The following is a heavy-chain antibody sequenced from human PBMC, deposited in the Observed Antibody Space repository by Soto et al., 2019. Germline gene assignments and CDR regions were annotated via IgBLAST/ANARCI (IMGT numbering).Heavy chain of an antibody. Sequence: QVQLQESGPGLVKPSGTLSLTCAVSGGSISSSNWWSWVRQPPGKGLEWIGEIYHSGSTNYNPSLESRVTISVDKAKNQFSLKLSSVTAADTAVYYCARDAEGYCSGGSCYTNWFDPWGQGTLVTVSS. D-gene: IGHD2-15*01. J-gene: IGHJ5*02. V-gene: IGHV4-4*02. CDR1: GGSISSSNW. CDR3: ARDAEGYCSGGSCYTNWFDP. CDR2: IYHSGST.